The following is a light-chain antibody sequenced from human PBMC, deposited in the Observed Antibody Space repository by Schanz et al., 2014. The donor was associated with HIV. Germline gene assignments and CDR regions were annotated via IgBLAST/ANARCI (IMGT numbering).Light chain of an antibody. Sequence: QSALTQPASVSGSPGQSITLSCAGSSSDIGDDNYVSWYQQHAGAAPKLIIYDVNERPSGVSHRFSASKSGNTAFLTISGLQAEDEADYYCSSYAGSKNLVVFGGGTKLTVL. V-gene: IGLV2-14*03. CDR3: SSYAGSKNLVV. J-gene: IGLJ2*01. CDR2: DVN. CDR1: SSDIGDDNY.